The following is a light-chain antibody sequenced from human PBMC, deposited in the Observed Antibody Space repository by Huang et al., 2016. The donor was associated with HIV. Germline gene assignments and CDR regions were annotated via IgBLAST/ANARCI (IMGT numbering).Light chain of an antibody. CDR3: QQYNKWPRT. CDR2: DAS. J-gene: IGKJ1*01. CDR1: QHLGSN. V-gene: IGKV3D-15*01. Sequence: DILMTQSPVTLSVPPGERATLSCRASQHLGSNHAWYQQKPGHPPRLLIYDASTRATGAPARFSGSGSKTDFNLTIDSLQSEDSALYFCQQYNKWPRTFGQGTKLEIK.